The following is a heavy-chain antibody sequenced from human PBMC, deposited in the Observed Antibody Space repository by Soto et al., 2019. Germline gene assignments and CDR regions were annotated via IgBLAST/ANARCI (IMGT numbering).Heavy chain of an antibody. CDR1: GITFSSYG. Sequence: GGSLRLSCAAAGITFSSYGMHWVRQAPGKGLEWVAVICYDGSNKYYADSVKGRFTISRDNSKNTLYLQMNSLRAEDTAVYYCARDRLGLDPAYYFDYWGQGTLVTVSS. CDR3: ARDRLGLDPAYYFDY. J-gene: IGHJ4*02. D-gene: IGHD3-16*01. V-gene: IGHV3-33*01. CDR2: ICYDGSNK.